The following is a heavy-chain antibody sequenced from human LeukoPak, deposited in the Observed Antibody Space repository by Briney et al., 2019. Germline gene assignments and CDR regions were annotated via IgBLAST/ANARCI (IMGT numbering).Heavy chain of an antibody. CDR2: ISGSGGST. V-gene: IGHV3-23*01. Sequence: GWSLRLSCAASVFTFSSYAMSWVRQAPGKGLEWVSAISGSGGSTYYADSVKGRFTISRDNSKNTLYLQMNSLRAEDTAVYYCANPSSGSYLVDYWGQGTLVTVSS. CDR1: VFTFSSYA. CDR3: ANPSSGSYLVDY. D-gene: IGHD3-10*01. J-gene: IGHJ4*02.